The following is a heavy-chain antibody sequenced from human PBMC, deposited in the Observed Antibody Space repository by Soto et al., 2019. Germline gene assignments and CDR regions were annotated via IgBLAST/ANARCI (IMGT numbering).Heavy chain of an antibody. CDR1: GYTFNSYY. CDR3: AREYDIFTGLGFDP. J-gene: IGHJ5*02. CDR2: INPSGGST. Sequence: SVKVSSKASGYTFNSYYMQSVRQANEQGLEWMGIINPSGGSTSYAQKFQGRVTMTRGTSTSTVYMELSSLRSEDTAVYYCAREYDIFTGLGFDPWGQGTLVTVSS. V-gene: IGHV1-46*02. D-gene: IGHD3-9*01.